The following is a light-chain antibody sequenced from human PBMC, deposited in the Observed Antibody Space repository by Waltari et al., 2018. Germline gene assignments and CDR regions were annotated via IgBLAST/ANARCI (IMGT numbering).Light chain of an antibody. Sequence: DIQMIQIPSTLSASVGDRVTITCRASQSLISWLAWYQQKPGKAPKLLIHKASSLESGVPSRFSGSGSWTEFTLTISSLQPDDFATYYCQQYNGFSTFGQGTKVEI. CDR2: KAS. CDR1: QSLISW. CDR3: QQYNGFST. J-gene: IGKJ1*01. V-gene: IGKV1-5*03.